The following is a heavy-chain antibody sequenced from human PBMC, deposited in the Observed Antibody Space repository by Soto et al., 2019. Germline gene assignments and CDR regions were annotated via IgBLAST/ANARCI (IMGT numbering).Heavy chain of an antibody. CDR1: GFTFNNAW. D-gene: IGHD3-22*01. Sequence: PGGSLRLSCTASGFTFNNAWMNWVRQAPGKGLEWVGRIKSKTDGGTTDYVAPVRGRFTISRDDSKNTVYLQMNSLKTEDTALYYCNYGYSWSSFNYWGQGTLVTVSS. CDR2: IKSKTDGGTT. V-gene: IGHV3-15*07. CDR3: NYGYSWSSFNY. J-gene: IGHJ4*02.